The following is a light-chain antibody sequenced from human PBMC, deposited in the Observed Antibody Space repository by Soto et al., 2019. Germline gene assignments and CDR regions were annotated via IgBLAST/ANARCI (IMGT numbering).Light chain of an antibody. CDR1: QGLGVW. Sequence: DIQMTQSPSSVSASVGDRVTITCRASQGLGVWLGWYQQKPGKAPQLLIFGASGLQTGVPSRFSGSGSGTDFSLTISSLQPEDFATYYCQQYNHYWTFGQGTKVDIK. V-gene: IGKV1-12*01. J-gene: IGKJ1*01. CDR2: GAS. CDR3: QQYNHYWT.